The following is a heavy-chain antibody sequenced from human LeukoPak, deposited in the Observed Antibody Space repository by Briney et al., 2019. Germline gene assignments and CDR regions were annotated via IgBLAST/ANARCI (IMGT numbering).Heavy chain of an antibody. Sequence: PSETLSLICTVSGRPISGSYWRWIPQPPGKGLEWIAYMYNSGSTNYNPSLKSRVTISIDTSENQFSLKLSSLTAADTAIYYCARGIESYGDYGYWGQGILVTVSS. V-gene: IGHV4-59*01. CDR1: GRPISGSY. CDR3: ARGIESYGDYGY. J-gene: IGHJ4*02. D-gene: IGHD4-17*01. CDR2: MYNSGST.